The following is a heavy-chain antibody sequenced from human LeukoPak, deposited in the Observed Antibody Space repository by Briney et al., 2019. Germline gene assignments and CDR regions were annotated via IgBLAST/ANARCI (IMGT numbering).Heavy chain of an antibody. CDR1: GFTFSSYG. D-gene: IGHD2-21*01. V-gene: IGHV3-30*02. Sequence: GGSLRLSCAASGFTFSSYGMHWVRQAPGKGLEWMAFIRYDGSNKYYADSVKGRFTISRDNSKNTLYLQMNSLRAEDTAVYYCASTVVVIGGFDYWGQGTLVTVSS. CDR3: ASTVVVIGGFDY. J-gene: IGHJ4*02. CDR2: IRYDGSNK.